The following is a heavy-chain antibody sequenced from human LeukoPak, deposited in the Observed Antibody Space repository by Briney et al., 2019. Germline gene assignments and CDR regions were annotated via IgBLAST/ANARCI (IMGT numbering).Heavy chain of an antibody. CDR3: AIAPIVGATLIDY. Sequence: ASVKVSCKASGGTFSSYAISWVRQAPGQGLEWMGWINPNSGGTNYAQKFQGRVTMTRDTSISTAYMELSRLRSDDTAVYYCAIAPIVGATLIDYWSQGTLVTVSS. CDR1: GGTFSSYA. V-gene: IGHV1-2*02. D-gene: IGHD1-26*01. J-gene: IGHJ4*02. CDR2: INPNSGGT.